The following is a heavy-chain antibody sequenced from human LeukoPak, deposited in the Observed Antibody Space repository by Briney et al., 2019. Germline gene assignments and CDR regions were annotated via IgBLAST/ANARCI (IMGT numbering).Heavy chain of an antibody. V-gene: IGHV3-23*01. D-gene: IGHD3-22*01. CDR1: GFTFSSYA. Sequence: GGSLRLSCAASGFTFSSYAMSWVRQAPGKGLEWVSAISGSGGSTYYADSVKGRFTISRDNSKNTLYLQMNSLRAEDTAVYYCAKDSSGYYHCPVFPRGQGTLVTVSS. J-gene: IGHJ5*02. CDR2: ISGSGGST. CDR3: AKDSSGYYHCPVFP.